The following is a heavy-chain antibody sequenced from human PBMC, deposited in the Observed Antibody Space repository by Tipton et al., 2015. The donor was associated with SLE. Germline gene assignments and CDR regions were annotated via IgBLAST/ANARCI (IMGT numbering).Heavy chain of an antibody. Sequence: GSLRLSCAASGFTFSSYGMHWVRQAPGKGLEWVSYISSSSSTIYYADSVKGRFTISRDNAKNSLYLQMNSLRAEDTAVYYCARVGSAYCSSTSCRRPFDYWGQGTLVTVSS. J-gene: IGHJ4*02. D-gene: IGHD2-2*01. CDR2: ISSSSSTI. V-gene: IGHV3-48*01. CDR3: ARVGSAYCSSTSCRRPFDY. CDR1: GFTFSSYG.